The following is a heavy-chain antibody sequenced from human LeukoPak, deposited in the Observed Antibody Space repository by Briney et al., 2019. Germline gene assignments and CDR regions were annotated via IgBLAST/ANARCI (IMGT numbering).Heavy chain of an antibody. Sequence: ASVKVSCKASGYTFTSYGISWVRQAPGQGLEWMGWISAYNGNTNYAQKLQGRVTMTTDTSTSTAYMELRSLRSDDTAVYHCARDPYYYDSSGYRGFDYWGQGTLVTVSS. V-gene: IGHV1-18*01. J-gene: IGHJ4*02. CDR1: GYTFTSYG. CDR2: ISAYNGNT. CDR3: ARDPYYYDSSGYRGFDY. D-gene: IGHD3-22*01.